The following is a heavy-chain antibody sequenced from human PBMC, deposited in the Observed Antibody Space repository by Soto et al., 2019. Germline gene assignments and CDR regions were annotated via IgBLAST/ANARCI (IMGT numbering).Heavy chain of an antibody. V-gene: IGHV4-59*01. D-gene: IGHD6-6*01. CDR3: ARGGYIAARLFDY. J-gene: IGHJ4*02. CDR2: IYYSGST. Sequence: PSETLSLTCTVSGGSISSYYWSWIRQPPGKGLEWIGYIYYSGSTNYNPSLKSRVTISVDTSKNQFSLKLSSVTAADTAVYYCARGGYIAARLFDYWGQGTLVTVSS. CDR1: GGSISSYY.